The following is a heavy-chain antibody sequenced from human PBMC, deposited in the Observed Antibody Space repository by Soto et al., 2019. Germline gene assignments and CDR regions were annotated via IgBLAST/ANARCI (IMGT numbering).Heavy chain of an antibody. CDR2: TLYRSTWYN. V-gene: IGHV6-1*01. D-gene: IGHD3-10*01. Sequence: SQTLSLTCAISGDSVSSNDAAWNWIRQSPSRGLEWLGRTLYRSTWYNDHAVSVKSRITITPDTSKNQCSLQLHSVTPEDTAVYYCARATTTVRGIVNHFDYWGQGTLVTVSS. J-gene: IGHJ4*02. CDR3: ARATTTVRGIVNHFDY. CDR1: GDSVSSNDAA.